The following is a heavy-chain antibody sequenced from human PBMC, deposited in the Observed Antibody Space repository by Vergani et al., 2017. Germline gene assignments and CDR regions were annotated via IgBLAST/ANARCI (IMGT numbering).Heavy chain of an antibody. CDR3: VRGRGLCAGGRCYTEAWDY. CDR2: ISFDGTNE. J-gene: IGHJ4*02. Sequence: QVQLVESGGGVVQPGTSLRLSCVVSGFALNRHALYWVRQAPGKGLEWVVGISFDGTNEYYPDLVKGRFTISRDIAKNTLYLQVRRLRLEDTGVYHCVRGRGLCAGGRCYTEAWDYWGQGTPVTVSS. V-gene: IGHV3-30-3*01. D-gene: IGHD2-2*02. CDR1: GFALNRHA.